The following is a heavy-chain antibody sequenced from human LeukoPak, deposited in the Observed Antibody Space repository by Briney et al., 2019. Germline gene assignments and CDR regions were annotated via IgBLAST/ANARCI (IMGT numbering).Heavy chain of an antibody. CDR2: INPSGGST. Sequence: ASVKVSCKASGYTSTSYYMHWVRQAPGQGLEWMGIINPSGGSTSYAQKFQGRVTMTRDMSTSTVYMELSSLRSEDAAVYYCARVRHYYYYMDVWGKGTTVTVSS. CDR1: GYTSTSYY. J-gene: IGHJ6*03. CDR3: ARVRHYYYYMDV. V-gene: IGHV1-46*01.